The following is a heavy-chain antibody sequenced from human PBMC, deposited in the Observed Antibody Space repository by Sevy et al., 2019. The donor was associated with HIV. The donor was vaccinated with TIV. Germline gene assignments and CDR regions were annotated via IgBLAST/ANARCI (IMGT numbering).Heavy chain of an antibody. CDR1: GFTFSSYG. J-gene: IGHJ6*02. D-gene: IGHD2-15*01. Sequence: GGSLRLSCAASGFTFSSYGMRWVRQAPGKGLEWVAVIWYDGSNKYYADSVKGRFTISRDNSKNTLYLQMNSLRAEDTAVYYCARDPGYCSGGSCYYYYYGMDVWGQGTTVTVSS. CDR3: ARDPGYCSGGSCYYYYYGMDV. V-gene: IGHV3-33*01. CDR2: IWYDGSNK.